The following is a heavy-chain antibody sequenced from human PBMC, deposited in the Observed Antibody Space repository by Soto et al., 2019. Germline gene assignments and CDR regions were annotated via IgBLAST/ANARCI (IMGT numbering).Heavy chain of an antibody. Sequence: GASVKVSCKASGYTFTGYYMHWVRQAPGQGLEWMGWINPNSGGTNYAQKFQGWVTMTRDTSISTAYMELSRLRSDDTAVYYCARVGYYDSSGYDYWGQGTLVTVSS. CDR3: ARVGYYDSSGYDY. V-gene: IGHV1-2*04. CDR2: INPNSGGT. D-gene: IGHD3-22*01. CDR1: GYTFTGYY. J-gene: IGHJ4*02.